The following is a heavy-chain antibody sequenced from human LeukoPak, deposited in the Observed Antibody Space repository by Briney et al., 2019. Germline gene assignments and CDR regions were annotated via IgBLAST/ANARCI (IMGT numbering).Heavy chain of an antibody. CDR2: ISYDGSNK. V-gene: IGHV3-30*03. D-gene: IGHD1-7*01. J-gene: IGHJ4*02. CDR1: GFTFSSYG. Sequence: GGSLRLSCAASGFTFSSYGMHWVRQAPGKGLEWVAVISYDGSNKYYADSVKGRFTISRDNSKNTLYLQMNSLRAEDTAVYYCARDFQWNYGDDYWGQGTLVTVSS. CDR3: ARDFQWNYGDDY.